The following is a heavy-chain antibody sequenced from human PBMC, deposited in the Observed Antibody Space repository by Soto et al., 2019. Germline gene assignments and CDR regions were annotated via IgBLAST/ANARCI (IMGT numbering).Heavy chain of an antibody. V-gene: IGHV3-23*01. CDR2: ISGTGGSK. Sequence: EVQLLESGGHLVQPGGSLRLSCAASGFTFGYYSMSWVRQSPGKGLEWVAGISGTGGSKYHADSVAGRFAISRDNSKRTLYLQLNDLRTEDTAVYYCARSLGERWNEYFFQYWGQGTLVTVSS. D-gene: IGHD1-1*01. J-gene: IGHJ4*02. CDR1: GFTFGYYS. CDR3: ARSLGERWNEYFFQY.